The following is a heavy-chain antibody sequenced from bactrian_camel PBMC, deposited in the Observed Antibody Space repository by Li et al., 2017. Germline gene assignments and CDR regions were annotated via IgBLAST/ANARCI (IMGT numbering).Heavy chain of an antibody. CDR1: GFTFSANP. CDR2: ISASGDDT. J-gene: IGHJ4*01. D-gene: IGHD2*01. Sequence: QLVESGGGSVQAGGSLRLSCAASGFTFSANPMSWVRQAPGKGQQWIASISASGDDTQYTDFVKGRFTISRDNDKNTLYLQMKGLTIEDTGIYYCTIRRDRLQPPRSQGTQVTIS. V-gene: IGHV3S30*01.